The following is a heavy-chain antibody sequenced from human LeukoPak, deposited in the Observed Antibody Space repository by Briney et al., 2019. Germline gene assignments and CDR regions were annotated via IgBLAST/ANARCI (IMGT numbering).Heavy chain of an antibody. CDR2: ISGSGGST. J-gene: IGHJ6*02. CDR1: GFTFSSYG. V-gene: IGHV3-23*01. Sequence: GRSLRLSCAASGFTFSSYGMHWVRQAPGKGLEWVSAISGSGGSTYYADSVKGRFTISRDNSKNTLYLQMNSLRAEDTAVYYCAKSVGGYCSGGSCFLHYYYYGMDVWGQGTTVTVSS. CDR3: AKSVGGYCSGGSCFLHYYYYGMDV. D-gene: IGHD2-15*01.